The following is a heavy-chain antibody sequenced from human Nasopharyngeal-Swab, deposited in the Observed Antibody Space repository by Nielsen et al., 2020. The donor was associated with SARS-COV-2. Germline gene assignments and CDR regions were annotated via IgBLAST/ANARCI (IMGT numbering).Heavy chain of an antibody. Sequence: GESLKISCAASGFTVSSNYVSWVRQAPGKGLEWVSVIYSGGSTYYADSVKGRFTISRDNSKNTLYLQMNSLRAEDTAVYYCARDQVGATLAYWGQGTLVTVSS. D-gene: IGHD1-26*01. CDR3: ARDQVGATLAY. V-gene: IGHV3-53*01. CDR2: IYSGGST. J-gene: IGHJ4*02. CDR1: GFTVSSNY.